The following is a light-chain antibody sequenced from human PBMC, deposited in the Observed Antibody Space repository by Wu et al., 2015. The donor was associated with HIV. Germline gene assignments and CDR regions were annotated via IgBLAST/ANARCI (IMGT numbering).Light chain of an antibody. J-gene: IGKJ1*01. CDR1: QYVSKN. CDR3: QQYNNWPLT. V-gene: IGKV3-15*01. Sequence: EIVLTQSPATLSVSPGERASISCRANQYVSKNLAWYQHRPGQAPRLLISAASTRATGVPPRFSGTGSGTEFTLTISSLQSEDSAVYYCQQYNNWPLTFGQGTKV. CDR2: AAS.